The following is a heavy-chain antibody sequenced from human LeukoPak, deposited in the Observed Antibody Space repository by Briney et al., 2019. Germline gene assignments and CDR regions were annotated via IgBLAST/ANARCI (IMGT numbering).Heavy chain of an antibody. V-gene: IGHV4-4*07. Sequence: SETLSLTCTVSGGSISSYYWSWIRQPAGKGLEWIGRIYTSGSTNYNPSLKSRVTMSVDTSKNQFSLKLSSVTAADTAVYYCARDLTTSRTTGTKTWGQGTLVTVSS. CDR2: IYTSGST. CDR1: GGSISSYY. D-gene: IGHD1-1*01. J-gene: IGHJ5*02. CDR3: ARDLTTSRTTGTKT.